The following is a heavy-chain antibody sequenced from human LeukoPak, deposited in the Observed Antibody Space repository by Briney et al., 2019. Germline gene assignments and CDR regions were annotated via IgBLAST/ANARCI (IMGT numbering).Heavy chain of an antibody. Sequence: GVSLRLSCAASGFTFSSYSMNWVRQAPGKGLEWVSVIYSGGSTYYADSVKGRFTISRDNSKNTLYLQMNSLRAEDTAVYYCARGDEYSYGPFDYWGQGTLVTVSS. V-gene: IGHV3-53*01. CDR1: GFTFSSYS. D-gene: IGHD5-18*01. J-gene: IGHJ4*02. CDR3: ARGDEYSYGPFDY. CDR2: IYSGGST.